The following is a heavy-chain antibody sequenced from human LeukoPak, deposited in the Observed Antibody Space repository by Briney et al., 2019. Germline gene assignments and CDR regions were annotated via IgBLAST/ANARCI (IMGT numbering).Heavy chain of an antibody. V-gene: IGHV3-21*01. J-gene: IGHJ4*02. CDR3: ARDDSYGSGSYNSPFDY. D-gene: IGHD3-10*01. CDR2: ISSSSSYI. CDR1: GFTFSSYS. Sequence: GGSLRLSCAASGFTFSSYSMNWVRQAPGKGLEWVSFISSSSSYIYYADSVKGRLTISRDNAKNSLYLQMNSLRAEDTAVYYCARDDSYGSGSYNSPFDYWGQGTLVTVSS.